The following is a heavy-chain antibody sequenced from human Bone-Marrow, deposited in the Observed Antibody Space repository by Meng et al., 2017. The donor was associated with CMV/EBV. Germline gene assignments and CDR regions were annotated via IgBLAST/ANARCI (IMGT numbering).Heavy chain of an antibody. J-gene: IGHJ5*02. V-gene: IGHV1-3*01. CDR3: ARKGRVGRNWFDP. CDR2: INAGDGHT. CDR1: GYTFTYDP. D-gene: IGHD1-14*01. Sequence: KAAGYTFTYDPSHWVRQAPGQRLEWMGRINAGDGHTKYSQKFQGRVTFTRDTSATTAYMHLSSLRSEDTAVYYCARKGRVGRNWFDPWGQGTLVTVSS.